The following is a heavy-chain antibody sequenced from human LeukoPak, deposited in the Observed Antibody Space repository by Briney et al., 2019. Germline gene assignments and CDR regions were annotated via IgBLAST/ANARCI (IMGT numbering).Heavy chain of an antibody. V-gene: IGHV3-53*01. J-gene: IGHJ5*02. CDR2: IYSDNT. Sequence: GGSLRLSCTVSGFTVSSNSMSWVRQAPGKGLEWVSFIYSDNTHYSDSVKGRFTISRDNSKNTLYLQMNSLRAEDTAVYYCVRTVIPGWFDPWGQGTLVTVSS. CDR3: VRTVIPGWFDP. CDR1: GFTVSSNS. D-gene: IGHD4-17*01.